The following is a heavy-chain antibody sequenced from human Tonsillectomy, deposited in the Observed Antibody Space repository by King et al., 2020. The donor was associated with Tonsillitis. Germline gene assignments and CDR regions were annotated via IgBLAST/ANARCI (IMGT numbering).Heavy chain of an antibody. CDR3: ARPSRSGYWATDAFDI. Sequence: QLVQSGAEVKKPGESLKISCKGSGYSFTSYWIGWVRQMPGKGLEWMGIIYPGDSDTRYSPSFQVQVTISADKSISTAYLQWSSLKASDTAMYYCARPSRSGYWATDAFDIWGQGTMVTVSS. CDR1: GYSFTSYW. V-gene: IGHV5-51*03. J-gene: IGHJ3*02. CDR2: IYPGDSDT. D-gene: IGHD3-22*01.